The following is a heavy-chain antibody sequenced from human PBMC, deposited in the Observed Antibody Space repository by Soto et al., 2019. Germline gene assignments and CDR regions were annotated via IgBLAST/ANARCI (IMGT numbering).Heavy chain of an antibody. Sequence: GASVKVSCKASGYTFTSYAMHWVRQAPGQRLEWMGWTSAGNGNTKYSQKFQGRVTITRDTSASTAYMELSSLRSEDTAVYYCARVRYSYGSYYYYMDVWGKGTTVTVSS. CDR1: GYTFTSYA. D-gene: IGHD5-18*01. J-gene: IGHJ6*03. CDR2: TSAGNGNT. CDR3: ARVRYSYGSYYYYMDV. V-gene: IGHV1-3*01.